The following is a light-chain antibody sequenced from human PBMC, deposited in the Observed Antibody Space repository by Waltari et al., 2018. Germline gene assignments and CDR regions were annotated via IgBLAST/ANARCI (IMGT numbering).Light chain of an antibody. V-gene: IGKV4-1*01. J-gene: IGKJ4*01. CDR3: QEYYSTPLT. Sequence: DIVMTQSPDSLAVSLGERATINCKSSQSVLYSSNNKNYLAWYQQKPGQPPKLLIYWAYTREAGVPYRFSGGGSETDFTLTISSLQAEDVAVDYCQEYYSTPLTFGGGTKVEIK. CDR2: WAY. CDR1: QSVLYSSNNKNY.